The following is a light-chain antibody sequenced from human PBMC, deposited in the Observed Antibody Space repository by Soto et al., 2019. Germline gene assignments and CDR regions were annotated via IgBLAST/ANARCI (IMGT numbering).Light chain of an antibody. J-gene: IGKJ1*01. CDR1: QSVSSTN. Sequence: EIVLTQSPGTLSLSPGERATLSCRASQSVSSTNLVWYKLKSGQAPRLLIYGASSRATGIPDRLSGSGYEIDFTLIITRLEPEDFAVYYCQHYGNSVWTFGQGTKVDIK. V-gene: IGKV3-20*01. CDR3: QHYGNSVWT. CDR2: GAS.